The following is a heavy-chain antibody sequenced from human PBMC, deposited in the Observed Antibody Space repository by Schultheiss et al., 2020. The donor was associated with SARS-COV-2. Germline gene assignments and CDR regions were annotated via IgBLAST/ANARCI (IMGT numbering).Heavy chain of an antibody. Sequence: SETLSLTCAVSGGSISSSNWWSWVRQPPGKGLEWIGEIYHSGSTNYNPSLKSRVTISVDTSKNQISLKLNSVTAADTAVYYCARGGLVVPDNAFDIWGRGTMVTVSS. V-gene: IGHV4-4*02. J-gene: IGHJ3*02. CDR2: IYHSGST. CDR3: ARGGLVVPDNAFDI. D-gene: IGHD2-2*01. CDR1: GGSISSSNW.